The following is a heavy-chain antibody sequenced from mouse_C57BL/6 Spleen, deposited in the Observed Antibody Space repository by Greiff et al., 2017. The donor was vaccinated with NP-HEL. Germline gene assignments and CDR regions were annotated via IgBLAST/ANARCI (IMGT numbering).Heavy chain of an antibody. CDR3: ARPLYGSSYHYYFDY. J-gene: IGHJ2*01. CDR2: IDPSDSYT. Sequence: QVQLQQPGAELVRPGTSVKLSCKASGYTFTSYWMHWVKQRPGQGLGWIGVIDPSDSYTNYNQKFKGKATLTVDTSSSTAYMQLSSLTSEDSAVYYCARPLYGSSYHYYFDYWGQGTTLTVSS. V-gene: IGHV1-59*01. CDR1: GYTFTSYW. D-gene: IGHD1-1*01.